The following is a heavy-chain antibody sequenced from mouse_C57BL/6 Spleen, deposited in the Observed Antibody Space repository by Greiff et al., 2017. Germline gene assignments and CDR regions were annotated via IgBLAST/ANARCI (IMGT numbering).Heavy chain of an antibody. CDR1: GYTFTSYG. V-gene: IGHV1-81*01. Sequence: VKVVESGAELARPGASVKLSCKASGYTFTSYGISWVKQRTGQGLEWIGEIYPRSGNTYYNEKFKGKATLTADKSSSTAYMELRSLTSEDSAVYFCALDYYGSRGDYFDDWGQGTTLTVSS. D-gene: IGHD1-1*01. CDR2: IYPRSGNT. J-gene: IGHJ2*01. CDR3: ALDYYGSRGDYFDD.